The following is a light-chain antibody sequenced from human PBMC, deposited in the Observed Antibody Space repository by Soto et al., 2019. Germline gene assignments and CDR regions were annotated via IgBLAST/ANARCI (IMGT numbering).Light chain of an antibody. J-gene: IGKJ2*01. V-gene: IGKV1-39*01. Sequence: DIQMTQSPSSLSASVGDRVTITCRTGQSISHYLNWYQQTPGKAPKLLIYAASRLQSRVPSRFSGSGSGTDFSLTISSLQPEDFATYYCQQSYTTPRNFGQGTKLEIK. CDR1: QSISHY. CDR3: QQSYTTPRN. CDR2: AAS.